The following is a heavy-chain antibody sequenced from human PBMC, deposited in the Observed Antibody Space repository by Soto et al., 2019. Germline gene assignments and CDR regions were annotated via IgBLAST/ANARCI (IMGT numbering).Heavy chain of an antibody. CDR3: ARGRSSVASRPASRWFDP. D-gene: IGHD6-6*01. J-gene: IGHJ5*02. CDR1: GGSISSGGYY. Sequence: PSETLSLTCTVSGGSISSGGYYWSWIRQHPGKGLEWIGYIYYSGSTYYNPSLKSRVTMSVDTSKKQLSLNLTSVTAADTAVYYCARGRSSVASRPASRWFDPWGQGTLVTVSS. V-gene: IGHV4-31*03. CDR2: IYYSGST.